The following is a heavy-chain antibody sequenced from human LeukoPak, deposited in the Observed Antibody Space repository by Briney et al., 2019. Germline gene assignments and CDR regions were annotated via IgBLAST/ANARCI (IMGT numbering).Heavy chain of an antibody. CDR3: TTIRGFCSGRSCLGY. CDR1: GFTFSHAW. Sequence: PGGSLRLSCAVSGFTFSHAWMSWVRQAPGKGLEWVGRIKSKIDGRTSDYGATGKGRFTISRDDSKNTLYLQMNSLKSEDTAVYYCTTIRGFCSGRSCLGYWGQGTLVTVSS. D-gene: IGHD2-15*01. J-gene: IGHJ4*02. CDR2: IKSKIDGRTS. V-gene: IGHV3-15*01.